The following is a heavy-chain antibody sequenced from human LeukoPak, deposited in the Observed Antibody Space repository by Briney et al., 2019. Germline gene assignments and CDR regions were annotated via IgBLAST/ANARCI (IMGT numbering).Heavy chain of an antibody. V-gene: IGHV4-38-2*02. CDR1: GYSISSGYY. CDR2: IYHSGST. CDR3: ARHAIDIVVVPAASNWLDP. Sequence: SETLSLTCTVSGYSISSGYYWGWIRQPPGKGLEWIGSIYHSGSTYYNPSLKSRVTISVDTSKNQFSLKLSSVTAADTAVYYCARHAIDIVVVPAASNWLDPWGQGTLVTVSS. D-gene: IGHD2-2*01. J-gene: IGHJ5*02.